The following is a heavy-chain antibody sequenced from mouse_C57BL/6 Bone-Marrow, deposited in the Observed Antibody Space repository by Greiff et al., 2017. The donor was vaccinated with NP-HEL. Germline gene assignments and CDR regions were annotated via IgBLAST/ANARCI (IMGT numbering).Heavy chain of an antibody. J-gene: IGHJ2*01. CDR3: ARFTYSNCFDY. CDR2: IYPGNGDT. Sequence: LQQSGAELVRPGASVKMSCKASGYTFTSYNMPWVKQTPRQGLEWIGAIYPGNGDTSYNQKFKGKATLTVDQSSSTTYMQLSSLTSEDSAVYFCARFTYSNCFDYWGQGTTLTVSS. D-gene: IGHD2-5*01. CDR1: GYTFTSYN. V-gene: IGHV1-12*01.